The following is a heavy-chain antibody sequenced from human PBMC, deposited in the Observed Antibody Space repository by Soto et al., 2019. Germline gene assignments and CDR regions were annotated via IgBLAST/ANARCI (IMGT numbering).Heavy chain of an antibody. CDR2: INPKSGVT. D-gene: IGHD3-10*01. V-gene: IGHV1-2*02. CDR1: GYTFTAYY. Sequence: GASVKVSCKASGYTFTAYYIHWVRQAPGQGLEWMGWINPKSGVTEYPQKFQGRVTMTRDTSITTAYMDLGSLISDDTAVYYCARDPRGGRYSHNRMYYYTGGNWFDPWGQGTLVTVSS. J-gene: IGHJ5*02. CDR3: ARDPRGGRYSHNRMYYYTGGNWFDP.